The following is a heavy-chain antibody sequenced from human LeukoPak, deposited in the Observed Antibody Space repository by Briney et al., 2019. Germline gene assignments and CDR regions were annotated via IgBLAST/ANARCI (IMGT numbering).Heavy chain of an antibody. J-gene: IGHJ4*02. CDR2: IYYSGST. V-gene: IGHV4-31*03. CDR1: GGSISSGGYY. CDR3: ARGDNWGSGIFHY. Sequence: PSETLSLTCTVSGGSISSGGYYWSWIRQHPGKGLEWIGYIYYSGSTYYNPSLKSRVTISVDTSKSQFSLKLSSVTAADTAVYYCARGDNWGSGIFHYWGQGTLVTVSS. D-gene: IGHD7-27*01.